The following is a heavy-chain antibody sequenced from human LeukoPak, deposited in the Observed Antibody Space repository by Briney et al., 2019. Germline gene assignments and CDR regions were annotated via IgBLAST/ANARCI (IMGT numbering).Heavy chain of an antibody. CDR2: IIPIFGTA. CDR3: ARTYCSSTSCYFFDY. V-gene: IGHV1-69*05. J-gene: IGHJ4*02. Sequence: GSSVKVSCKASGGTFSSYAISWVRQAPGQGLEWMGGIIPIFGTANYAQKFQGRVTITTDESTSTAYMELSSLRSEDTAVYYCARTYCSSTSCYFFDYWGQGTLVTVSS. D-gene: IGHD2-2*01. CDR1: GGTFSSYA.